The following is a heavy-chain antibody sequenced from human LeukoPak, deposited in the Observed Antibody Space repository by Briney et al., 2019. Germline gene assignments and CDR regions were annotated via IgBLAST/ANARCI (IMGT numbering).Heavy chain of an antibody. CDR2: IYYSGST. Sequence: SETLSLTCTVSGGSISSYYWSWIRQPPGKGLEWIGYIYYSGSTNYNPSLKSRVTISVDTSKNQFSLKLSSVTAADTAVYYCARDTAGGYHDAFDIWGQGTMVTVSS. CDR1: GGSISSYY. V-gene: IGHV4-59*12. J-gene: IGHJ3*02. D-gene: IGHD2-8*02. CDR3: ARDTAGGYHDAFDI.